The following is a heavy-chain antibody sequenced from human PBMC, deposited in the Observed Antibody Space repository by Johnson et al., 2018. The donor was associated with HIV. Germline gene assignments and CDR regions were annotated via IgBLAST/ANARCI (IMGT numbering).Heavy chain of an antibody. V-gene: IGHV3-20*04. D-gene: IGHD3-16*01. CDR3: ARDARQPGGDACDI. J-gene: IGHJ3*02. CDR2: INWNAGST. CDR1: GFTFDDYG. Sequence: VQVVESGGGVVRPGGSLRLSCAASGFTFDDYGMSWVRQAPGKGLEWVSGINWNAGSTGYADSVKGRFTISRDNAKNSLYLQMNSLRAEDTAVCYCARDARQPGGDACDIWGQGTMVTVSS.